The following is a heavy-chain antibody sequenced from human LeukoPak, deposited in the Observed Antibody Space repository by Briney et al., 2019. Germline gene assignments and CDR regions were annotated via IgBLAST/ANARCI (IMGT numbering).Heavy chain of an antibody. CDR3: ARAPIRLEYNWFDP. CDR2: IYTSGST. CDR1: GGSTSSYY. D-gene: IGHD3-3*01. V-gene: IGHV4-4*07. J-gene: IGHJ5*02. Sequence: SETLSLTCTVSGGSTSSYYWSWIRQPAGKGLEWIGRIYTSGSTNYNPSLKSRVTMSVDTSKNQFSLKLSSVTAADTAVYYCARAPIRLEYNWFDPWGQGTLVTVSS.